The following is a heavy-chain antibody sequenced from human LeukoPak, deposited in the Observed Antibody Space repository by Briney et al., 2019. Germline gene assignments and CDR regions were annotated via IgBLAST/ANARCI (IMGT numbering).Heavy chain of an antibody. D-gene: IGHD2-15*01. CDR3: SRGGYCSGGSCYPDDVFDI. Sequence: PSETLSLTCTVSGGTIGGSSYYWGWIRQPPGKGREWIGSIYYSGSTYYNPSLKSRVTISVDTSKNQFSLRLSSVTAADTAVYYCSRGGYCSGGSCYPDDVFDIWGQGTMVTVSS. CDR2: IYYSGST. J-gene: IGHJ3*02. V-gene: IGHV4-39*01. CDR1: GGTIGGSSYY.